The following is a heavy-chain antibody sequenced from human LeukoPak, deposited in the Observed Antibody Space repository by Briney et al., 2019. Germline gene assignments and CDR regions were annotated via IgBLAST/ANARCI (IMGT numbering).Heavy chain of an antibody. J-gene: IGHJ4*02. CDR1: GGSFSGYY. CDR3: ARRGHHLVDDY. D-gene: IGHD3-10*01. Sequence: SETLSLTCAVYGGSFSGYYWSWIRQPPGKGLEWTGEINHSGSTNYNPSLKSRVTISVDTSKNQFSLKLSSVTAADTAVYYCARRGHHLVDDYWGQGTLVTVSS. V-gene: IGHV4-34*01. CDR2: INHSGST.